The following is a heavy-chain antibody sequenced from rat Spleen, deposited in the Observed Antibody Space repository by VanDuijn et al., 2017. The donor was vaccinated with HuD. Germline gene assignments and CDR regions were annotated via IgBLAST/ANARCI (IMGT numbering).Heavy chain of an antibody. D-gene: IGHD1-12*03. J-gene: IGHJ2*01. V-gene: IGHV2S30*01. CDR2: MKYDGDT. CDR3: TREGGYYDGYYDY. Sequence: VQLVESGGGLVQPGRSLKLSCAASGFTFSDYNMAWVRQPPGKGLEWMGRMKYDGDTYYNSALKSRLSISRDTSKSQVFVKMNSLQTEDTAIYYCTREGGYYDGYYDYWGQGVMVTVSS. CDR1: GFTFSDYN.